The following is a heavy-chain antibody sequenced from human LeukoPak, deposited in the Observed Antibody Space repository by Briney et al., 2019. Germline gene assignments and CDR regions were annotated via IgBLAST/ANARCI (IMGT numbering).Heavy chain of an antibody. V-gene: IGHV3-30-3*01. CDR1: GFTFSSYA. CDR2: ISYDGSNK. D-gene: IGHD6-19*01. J-gene: IGHJ4*02. CDR3: AREGIAVAGYDY. Sequence: GGSLRLSCAASGFTFSSYAMHWVRQAPGKGLEWVAVISYDGSNKYYADSVKGRFTISRDNSKNTLYLQMNSLRAEDTAVYYCAREGIAVAGYDYWGQGTLVVVSS.